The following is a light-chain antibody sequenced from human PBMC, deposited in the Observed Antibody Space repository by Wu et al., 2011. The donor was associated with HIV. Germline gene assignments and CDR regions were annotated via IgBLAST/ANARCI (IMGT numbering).Light chain of an antibody. CDR1: QSVSSSY. CDR2: GAS. V-gene: IGKV3-15*01. CDR3: QQYHDWQWT. J-gene: IGKJ1*01. Sequence: EIVLTQSPATLSLSPGERATLSCGASQSVSSSYLAWYQQKPGQAPRLLIYGASTRATGIPARFSGSGSGTEFTLTISSMQSEDFAVYYCQQYHDWQWTFGQGTKVEIK.